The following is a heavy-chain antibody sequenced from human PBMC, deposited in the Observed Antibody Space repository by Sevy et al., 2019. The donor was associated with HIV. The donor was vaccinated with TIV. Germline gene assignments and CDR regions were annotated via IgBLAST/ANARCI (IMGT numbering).Heavy chain of an antibody. Sequence: GGSLRLSCAASGFTFSSYAMHWVRQAPGKGLEWVAVISYDGSNKYYADSVKGRFTISRDNSKNTLYLQMNSLRAEDTAVYYCARGAPDVVVVTAIRSYYFDYWGQGTLVTVSS. CDR2: ISYDGSNK. J-gene: IGHJ4*02. V-gene: IGHV3-30-3*01. D-gene: IGHD2-21*02. CDR3: ARGAPDVVVVTAIRSYYFDY. CDR1: GFTFSSYA.